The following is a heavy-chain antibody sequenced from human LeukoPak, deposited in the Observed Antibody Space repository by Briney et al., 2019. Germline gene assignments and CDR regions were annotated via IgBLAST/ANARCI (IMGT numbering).Heavy chain of an antibody. Sequence: SETLSLTCTVSGDSISSSDYYWSWIRQPPGKGLEWIGYIYYSGSTYYNPSLKSRVTISVDTSKNQFSLKLSSVTAADTAVYYCARVSGYYYDSSILHPAELDYWGQGTLVTVSS. D-gene: IGHD3-22*01. J-gene: IGHJ4*02. CDR3: ARVSGYYYDSSILHPAELDY. CDR1: GDSISSSDYY. CDR2: IYYSGST. V-gene: IGHV4-30-4*01.